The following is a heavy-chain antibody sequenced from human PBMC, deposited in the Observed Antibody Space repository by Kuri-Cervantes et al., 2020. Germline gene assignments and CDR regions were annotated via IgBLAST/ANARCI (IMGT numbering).Heavy chain of an antibody. CDR1: GYTFNSYGNSYG. Sequence: ASVKVSCKASGYTFNSYGNSYGISWVRQAPGQGLEWMGWMNPNSGNTGYAQRFQGRVTMTRNTSISTAYMELSSLRSEDTAVYYCARGLDVWGKGTTVTVSS. CDR3: ARGLDV. CDR2: MNPNSGNT. J-gene: IGHJ6*04. V-gene: IGHV1-8*01.